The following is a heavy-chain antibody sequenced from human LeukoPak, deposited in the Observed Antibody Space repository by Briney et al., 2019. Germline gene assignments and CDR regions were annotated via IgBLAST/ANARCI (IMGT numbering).Heavy chain of an antibody. CDR2: IKQDGSEK. CDR3: ARSSGWPYYFDY. CDR1: GFTFSSYW. J-gene: IGHJ4*02. V-gene: IGHV3-7*01. Sequence: GGSLRLSCAASGFTFSSYWMSWVRQAPGNGLEWVANIKQDGSEKYFADSVKGRLTISRDNAKNSLYLQMNSLRAEDTAVYHCARSSGWPYYFDYWGQGTLVTVSS. D-gene: IGHD6-19*01.